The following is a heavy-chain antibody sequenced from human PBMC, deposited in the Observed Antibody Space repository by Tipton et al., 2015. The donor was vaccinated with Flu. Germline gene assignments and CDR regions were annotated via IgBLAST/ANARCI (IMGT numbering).Heavy chain of an antibody. J-gene: IGHJ6*02. V-gene: IGHV3-7*01. CDR1: GFTFSTHW. D-gene: IGHD2-2*01. CDR2: IRHDGGAE. Sequence: SLRLSCAASGFTFSTHWMNWVRQAPGKGLEWVTNIRHDGGAEHYLDSAKGRFTISRDNAKSSLYLQMNSLRVEDTAVYYCARDVCSSGRCLHLGMAGGGQGTAVSVSS. CDR3: ARDVCSSGRCLHLGMAG.